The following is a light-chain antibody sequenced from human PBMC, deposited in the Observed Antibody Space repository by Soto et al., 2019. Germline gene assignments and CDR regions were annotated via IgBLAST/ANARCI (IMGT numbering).Light chain of an antibody. Sequence: IVLTHSPATLSLSPGKRASLSCRASQNISNYLIWYQQKAGQSPRLLIYDVSNRATGIPARFSCIVSGTDFNLTLRSLDPEDCAVYYGQQRSNWPRTFRPSTKVDIK. CDR2: DVS. J-gene: IGKJ1*01. CDR3: QQRSNWPRT. V-gene: IGKV3-11*01. CDR1: QNISNY.